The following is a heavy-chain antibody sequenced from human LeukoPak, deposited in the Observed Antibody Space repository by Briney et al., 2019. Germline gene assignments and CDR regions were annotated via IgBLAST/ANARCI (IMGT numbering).Heavy chain of an antibody. CDR2: ISAYNGNT. V-gene: IGHV1-18*01. CDR1: GYTFTSYG. Sequence: ASVKVSCKASGYTFTSYGISWVRQAPGQGLEWMGWISAYNGNTNYAQKLQGRVTMTTDTSTSTAYMELRSLRSDDTAVYYCAREADTAMVTLYDYWGQGTLVTVSS. J-gene: IGHJ4*02. D-gene: IGHD5-18*01. CDR3: AREADTAMVTLYDY.